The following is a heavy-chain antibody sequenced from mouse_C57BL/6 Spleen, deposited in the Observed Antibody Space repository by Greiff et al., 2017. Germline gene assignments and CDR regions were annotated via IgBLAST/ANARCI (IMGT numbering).Heavy chain of an antibody. CDR2: INYDGSST. D-gene: IGHD1-1*01. J-gene: IGHJ1*03. CDR1: GFTFSDYY. CDR3: ASDYYYGSSYWYFDV. V-gene: IGHV5-16*01. Sequence: EVQLMESEGGLVQPGSSMKLSCTASGFTFSDYYMAWVRQVPEKGLEWVANINYDGSSTYYLDSLKSRFIISRDNAKNILYLQMSSLKSEDTATYYCASDYYYGSSYWYFDVWGTGTTVTVSS.